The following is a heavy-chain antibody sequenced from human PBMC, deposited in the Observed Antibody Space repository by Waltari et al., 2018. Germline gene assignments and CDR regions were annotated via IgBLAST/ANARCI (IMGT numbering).Heavy chain of an antibody. Sequence: QVQLAQSGSALKKPGASVNIACKASGYTFTDYAIKWVRQAPGQGLELMGCITTSTGNPTYAQCFTGRFVFSLDTSVSTAYLQITSLKTEDSAVYYCAREVVPPHTIVVNWFDPWGQGTLVTVSS. J-gene: IGHJ5*02. CDR3: AREVVPPHTIVVNWFDP. V-gene: IGHV7-4-1*02. CDR2: ITTSTGNP. CDR1: GYTFTDYA. D-gene: IGHD2-2*01.